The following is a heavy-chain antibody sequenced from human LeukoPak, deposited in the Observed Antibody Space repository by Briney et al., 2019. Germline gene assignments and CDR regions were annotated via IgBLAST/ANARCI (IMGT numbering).Heavy chain of an antibody. Sequence: GASVKVSCKASGYTFTAYYMHWVRQAPGQGLEWMGWIHPNSGGTNYAQKFQGWVTMTRDTSISTAYMELSRLRSDDTAVYYCARGMELLGIYYFDYWGQGTLVTVSS. CDR1: GYTFTAYY. D-gene: IGHD1-26*01. V-gene: IGHV1-2*04. CDR3: ARGMELLGIYYFDY. J-gene: IGHJ4*02. CDR2: IHPNSGGT.